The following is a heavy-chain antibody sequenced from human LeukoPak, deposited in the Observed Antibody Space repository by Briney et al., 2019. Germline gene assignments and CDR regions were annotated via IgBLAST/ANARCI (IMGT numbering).Heavy chain of an antibody. CDR2: GSDVGGT. V-gene: IGHV4-34*01. Sequence: SGTLSLTCAVYGASLNGHYRSWIRQPPGKGLEWIGEGSDVGGTKYNPSLKSRVTISADTSKNQFSLKLSSVTAADTAVYYCAQNGQSGFSFDPWGQGTLVTVSS. D-gene: IGHD2-8*01. J-gene: IGHJ5*02. CDR1: GASLNGHY. CDR3: AQNGQSGFSFDP.